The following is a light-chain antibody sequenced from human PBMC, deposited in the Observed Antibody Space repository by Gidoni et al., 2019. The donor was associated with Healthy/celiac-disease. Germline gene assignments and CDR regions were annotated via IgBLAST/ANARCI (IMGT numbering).Light chain of an antibody. CDR1: QSVSSY. Sequence: EIVLTQSPATLSLSPGERATLSCRASQSVSSYLAWYQQKPGQAPRLLIYDASNRATGIPARFSGSVSGTDFTLTISCLEPEDFAVYYCQQRSNWPTFGGGTKVEIK. CDR3: QQRSNWPT. CDR2: DAS. J-gene: IGKJ4*01. V-gene: IGKV3-11*01.